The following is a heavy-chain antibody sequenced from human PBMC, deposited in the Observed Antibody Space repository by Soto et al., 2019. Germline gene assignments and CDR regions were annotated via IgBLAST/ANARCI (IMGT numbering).Heavy chain of an antibody. CDR3: ARDKEYCSSTSCSPPWFDP. V-gene: IGHV1-46*03. CDR1: GYTFTSYY. CDR2: INPSGGST. J-gene: IGHJ5*02. Sequence: ASVKVSCKASGYTFTSYYMHWVRQAPGQGLEWMGIINPSGGSTSYAQKFQGRVTMTRDTSTSTVYMELSSLRSEDTAVYYCARDKEYCSSTSCSPPWFDPWGQGTLVTVSS. D-gene: IGHD2-2*01.